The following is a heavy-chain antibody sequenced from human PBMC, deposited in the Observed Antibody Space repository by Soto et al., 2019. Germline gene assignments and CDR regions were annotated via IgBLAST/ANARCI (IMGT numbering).Heavy chain of an antibody. J-gene: IGHJ4*02. V-gene: IGHV3-21*01. CDR3: ARTTSDSWYYFDY. D-gene: IGHD4-4*01. CDR1: GFTFSSYS. CDR2: ISNSSRYI. Sequence: EVQLVESGGGLVKPGGSLRLFCAASGFTFSSYSMNWVRQAPGKGLEWVSSISNSSRYISYADSVKGRFTISRDNSKNSLYLQMNSLRAEDTAVYYCARTTSDSWYYFDYWGQGTLVTVSS.